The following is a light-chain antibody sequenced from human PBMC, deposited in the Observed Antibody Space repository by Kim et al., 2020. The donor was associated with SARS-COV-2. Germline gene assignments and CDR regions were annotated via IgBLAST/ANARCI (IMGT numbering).Light chain of an antibody. CDR3: QQYSSSPAT. CDR1: QSVSSNY. V-gene: IGKV3-20*01. Sequence: SPGERATLSCRASQSVSSNYLAWYQQKPGQAPRLLIYGASSRATGIPDRFSGSGSGTDFTLTIPRLEPEDFAVYYCQQYSSSPATFGQGTKVDIK. CDR2: GAS. J-gene: IGKJ1*01.